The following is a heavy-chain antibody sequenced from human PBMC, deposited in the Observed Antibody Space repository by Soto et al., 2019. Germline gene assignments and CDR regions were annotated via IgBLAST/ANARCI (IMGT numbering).Heavy chain of an antibody. CDR3: ASSLRFLEWSSNNRKFEP. Sequence: ASVKVSCKASGYTFTSYDINWVRHATGQGLEWMGWMNPNSGNTGYAQKFQGRVTMTRNTSISTAYMELSSLRSEDTAVYYCASSLRFLEWSSNNRKFEPSGQGTLVNVSS. D-gene: IGHD3-3*01. CDR2: MNPNSGNT. V-gene: IGHV1-8*01. CDR1: GYTFTSYD. J-gene: IGHJ5*02.